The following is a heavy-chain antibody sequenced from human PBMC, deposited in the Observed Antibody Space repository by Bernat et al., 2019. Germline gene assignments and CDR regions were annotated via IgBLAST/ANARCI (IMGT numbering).Heavy chain of an antibody. CDR1: GGSITDSEW. Sequence: QVQLQESGPGLVKPSETLSLTCVVSGGSITDSEWWSWVRQPPGEGLEWIGEINVRGRANYNPSLKSRVIMSIDNSKHQFSLELKSVTAADTATYHCARVISSAWRQRDCWSQGTLVTVSS. V-gene: IGHV4-4*02. D-gene: IGHD3-22*01. CDR2: INVRGRA. J-gene: IGHJ4*02. CDR3: ARVISSAWRQRDC.